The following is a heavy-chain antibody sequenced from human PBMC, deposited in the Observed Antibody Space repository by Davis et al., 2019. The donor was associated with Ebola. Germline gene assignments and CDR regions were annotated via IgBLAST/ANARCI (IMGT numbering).Heavy chain of an antibody. V-gene: IGHV3-23*01. CDR2: ISGSGGST. J-gene: IGHJ4*02. CDR3: AKDPVRDSSGYYFDY. Sequence: PGGSLRLSCAASGFTFSSYAMSWVRQAPGKGLEWVSTISGSGGSTYYADSVKGRFTISRDNSKNTLHLQMNSLRAEDTAVYYCAKDPVRDSSGYYFDYWGQGTLVTVSS. D-gene: IGHD3-22*01. CDR1: GFTFSSYA.